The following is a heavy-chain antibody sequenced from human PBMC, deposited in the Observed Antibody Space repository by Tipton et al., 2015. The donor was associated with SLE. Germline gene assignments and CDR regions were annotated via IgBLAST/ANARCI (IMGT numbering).Heavy chain of an antibody. CDR3: ARHPVAGYTYYMDV. D-gene: IGHD5-24*01. J-gene: IGHJ6*03. V-gene: IGHV1-18*01. CDR1: GYIFSTYG. Sequence: QVQLVQSEAEVKKPGASVKVSCRASGYIFSTYGISWVRQAPGQGLEWMGWINPYNDNTDYVELLQGRVTMTTDTSTGTAYMELTSLNSDDTAIYYCARHPVAGYTYYMDVWGTGTTVTVSS. CDR2: INPYNDNT.